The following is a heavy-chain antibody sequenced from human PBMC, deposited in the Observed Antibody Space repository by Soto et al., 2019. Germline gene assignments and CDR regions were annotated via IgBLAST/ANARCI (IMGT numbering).Heavy chain of an antibody. CDR1: GFSVRTNY. V-gene: IGHV3-53*01. J-gene: IGHJ4*02. CDR2: FESGGSI. D-gene: IGHD3-10*01. CDR3: ARAGVTPNFFDY. Sequence: GGSLRLSCAASGFSVRTNYMSWVRQTPGKGLEWVSVFESGGSIYYADSVKGRFIISRDNAKNTLYLQMNSLRVEDTAVYYCARAGVTPNFFDYWGQGTLVTVSS.